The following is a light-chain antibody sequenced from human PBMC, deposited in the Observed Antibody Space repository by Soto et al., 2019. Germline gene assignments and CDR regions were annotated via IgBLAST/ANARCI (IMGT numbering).Light chain of an antibody. Sequence: EIVMTQSPATLSVSPWERATLSCRPSQSVSSNLAWYQQKPGQAPRLLIYGASTRATGIPARFSGSGSGTDFTLTISDVEPEDFAVYYCHQRQSWPRTFGQGTKVDIK. CDR2: GAS. CDR3: HQRQSWPRT. CDR1: QSVSSN. J-gene: IGKJ1*01. V-gene: IGKV3-15*01.